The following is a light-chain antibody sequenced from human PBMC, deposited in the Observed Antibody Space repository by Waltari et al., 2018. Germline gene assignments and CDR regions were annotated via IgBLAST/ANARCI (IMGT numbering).Light chain of an antibody. V-gene: IGLV1-44*01. CDR3: AVWDDSLNGVV. CDR2: TNN. J-gene: IGLJ2*01. Sequence: QSVLTQPPSASATPGQRVTISCSGSSSNIGSNTVTWYHQLPGTAPKLLIYTNNQRPSGVPDRVSGSKSGTSASLAISGLQSEDEADYYCAVWDDSLNGVVFGGGTKLTVL. CDR1: SSNIGSNT.